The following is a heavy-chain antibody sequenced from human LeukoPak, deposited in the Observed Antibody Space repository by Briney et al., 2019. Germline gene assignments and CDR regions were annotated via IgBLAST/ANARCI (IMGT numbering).Heavy chain of an antibody. Sequence: SVKVSCKASGGTFGSYAFSWVRQAPGQGLEWMGWINPNSGGTNYAQKFQGRVTMTRDTSISTAYMELSRLRSDDTAVYYCAREGDAFDIWGQGTMVTVSS. V-gene: IGHV1-2*02. J-gene: IGHJ3*02. CDR2: INPNSGGT. CDR1: GGTFGSYA. CDR3: AREGDAFDI.